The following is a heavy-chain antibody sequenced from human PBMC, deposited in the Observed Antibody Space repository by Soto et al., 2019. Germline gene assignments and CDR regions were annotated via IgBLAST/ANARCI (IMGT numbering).Heavy chain of an antibody. CDR2: MNPNSGNT. V-gene: IGHV1-8*01. CDR3: ARGRRGYSYGYDGNWFDP. CDR1: GYTFTSYD. Sequence: QVQLVQSGAEVKKPGASVKVSCKASGYTFTSYDINWVRQATGQGLEWMGWMNPNSGNTGYAQKFQGRVTMTRNTHIYTXXMELSSLRSEDTAVYYCARGRRGYSYGYDGNWFDPWGQGTLVTVSS. J-gene: IGHJ5*02. D-gene: IGHD5-18*01.